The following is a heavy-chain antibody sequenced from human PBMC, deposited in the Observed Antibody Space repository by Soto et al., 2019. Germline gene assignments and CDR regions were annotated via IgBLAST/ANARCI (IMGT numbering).Heavy chain of an antibody. Sequence: PRLSWAASGFNFSTFGMNWVRQAPGKGLEWVAIISNDGSDINYADSVRGRFTISRDTSRNTLHLQMNSLRAEDTAVYYCAKNRAPRPFYYHGLDLWGQGTTVTVSS. J-gene: IGHJ6*02. CDR3: AKNRAPRPFYYHGLDL. CDR2: ISNDGSDI. CDR1: GFNFSTFG. V-gene: IGHV3-30*18.